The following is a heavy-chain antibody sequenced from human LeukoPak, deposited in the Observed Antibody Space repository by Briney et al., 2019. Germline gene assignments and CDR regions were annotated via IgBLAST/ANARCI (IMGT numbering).Heavy chain of an antibody. V-gene: IGHV3-21*01. CDR1: GFTFSSYS. CDR2: ISSSSSYI. Sequence: GGSLRLSCAASGFTFSSYSMNWVRRAPGKGLEWVSSISSSSSYIYYADSVKGRFTISRDNAKNSLYLQMNSLRAEDTAVYYCARDLKGQLEFDPWDQGTLVTVSS. J-gene: IGHJ5*02. CDR3: ARDLKGQLEFDP. D-gene: IGHD1-1*01.